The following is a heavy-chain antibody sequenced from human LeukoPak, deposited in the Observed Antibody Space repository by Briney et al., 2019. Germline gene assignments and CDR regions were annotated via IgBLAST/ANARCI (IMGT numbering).Heavy chain of an antibody. V-gene: IGHV5-51*01. Sequence: GESLKISCKGSGYSFTSYWIGWVRQMPGKGLEWMGIIYPGDSDTRYSPSFQGQVTISADKSISTAYMELTSLRSDDTAVYFCARGDRPGDAFDLWGQGTMVTVSS. CDR1: GYSFTSYW. CDR3: ARGDRPGDAFDL. J-gene: IGHJ3*01. D-gene: IGHD1-14*01. CDR2: IYPGDSDT.